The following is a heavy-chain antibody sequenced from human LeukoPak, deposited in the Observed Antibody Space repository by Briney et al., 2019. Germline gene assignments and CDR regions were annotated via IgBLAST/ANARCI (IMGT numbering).Heavy chain of an antibody. D-gene: IGHD6-13*01. CDR2: MSNSGHT. J-gene: IGHJ4*02. CDR1: GGSVSSGNYY. V-gene: IGHV4-61*01. Sequence: PSETLSLTCTVSGGSVSSGNYYWSWIRQPPGKGLEWIGFMSNSGHTDSNASLKSRVTISVDTSKNQFSLKLKSVTAADTAVYYCARVSVAGTGPDYWGQGTLVTVSS. CDR3: ARVSVAGTGPDY.